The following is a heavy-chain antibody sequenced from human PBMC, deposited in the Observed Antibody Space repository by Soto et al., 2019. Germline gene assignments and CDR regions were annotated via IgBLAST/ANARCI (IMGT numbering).Heavy chain of an antibody. CDR1: GESFSGYI. CDR2: INHSGSA. D-gene: IGHD6-19*01. J-gene: IGHJ4*02. V-gene: IGHV4-34*01. Sequence: QVQLQQSGAGLLKPSETLSLTCAVYGESFSGYIWTWIRQTPGKGLQWIGQINHSGSAYYNPSLKTRVTISEHTCNSQFSLELSTVTAADRAVYYRARGFLTGSLYTGGWDYVDSWGQGTQVTVAS. CDR3: ARGFLTGSLYTGGWDYVDS.